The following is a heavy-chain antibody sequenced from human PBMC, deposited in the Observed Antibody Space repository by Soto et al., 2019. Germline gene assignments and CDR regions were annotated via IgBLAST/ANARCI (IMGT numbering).Heavy chain of an antibody. V-gene: IGHV3-11*05. D-gene: IGHD5-18*01. J-gene: IGHJ4*02. CDR3: TTEGLRGYSYGQFDY. CDR1: GFTFSDYY. CDR2: ITSSRSYT. Sequence: PGGSLRLSCAASGFTFSDYYMSWIRQAPGKGLEWVSYITSSRSYTHYADSVKCRFTMTRDNAKNSLYLQMNSLRAEETAVYYCTTEGLRGYSYGQFDYWGQGTLVTVSS.